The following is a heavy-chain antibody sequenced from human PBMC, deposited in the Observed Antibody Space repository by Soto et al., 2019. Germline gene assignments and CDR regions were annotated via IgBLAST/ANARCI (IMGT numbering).Heavy chain of an antibody. CDR3: AKDERWERFALGYNWFDP. CDR1: GGSISKNTW. CDR2: ISHSGST. Sequence: SETLSLTCAVSGGSISKNTWWNWVRQSPGKGLEWIGEISHSGSTNYNPSLKSRVTISIDKSKNQFSLNLSSVTAADTAVYYCAKDERWERFALGYNWFDPWGQGTLVTVSS. J-gene: IGHJ5*02. V-gene: IGHV4-4*02. D-gene: IGHD1-26*01.